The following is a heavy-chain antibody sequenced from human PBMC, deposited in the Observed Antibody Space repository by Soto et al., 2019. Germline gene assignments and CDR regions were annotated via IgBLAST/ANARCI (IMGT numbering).Heavy chain of an antibody. CDR3: AKERLGRGADY. J-gene: IGHJ4*02. CDR1: GFAFANYA. CDR2: IGGGGGST. V-gene: IGHV3-23*01. Sequence: EVQLLESGGDLVQPGGSLRLSCAASGFAFANYAMTWVRQAQGKGLEWVSTIGGGGGSTYYADPVKGRFTISRDNSKNTVYLQMNSLRAEDTAVYFCAKERLGRGADYWGQGTLVTVSS. D-gene: IGHD1-1*01.